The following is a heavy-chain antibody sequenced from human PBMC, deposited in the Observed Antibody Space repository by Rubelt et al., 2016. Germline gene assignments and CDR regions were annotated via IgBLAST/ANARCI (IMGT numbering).Heavy chain of an antibody. V-gene: IGHV4-34*01. CDR2: INHSGST. D-gene: IGHD6-6*01. CDR1: GGSFSIYY. CDR3: ASLNIAPRPVSMDV. J-gene: IGHJ6*02. Sequence: QVQLQQWGAGLLKPSETLSLTCAVYGGSFSIYYWSWIRQPPGKGLAWIGEINHSGSTNYNPALRSRVAISIDTSKNPFSLRLTSVTAADTAIYYCASLNIAPRPVSMDVWGQGTTVTVSS.